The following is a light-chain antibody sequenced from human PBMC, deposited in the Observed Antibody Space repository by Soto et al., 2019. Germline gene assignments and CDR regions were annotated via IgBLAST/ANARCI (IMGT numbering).Light chain of an antibody. V-gene: IGKV1-5*01. CDR1: QSISSW. CDR2: DAS. Sequence: DIQMTQSPSTLSASVGDRVTITCRASQSISSWLAWYQQKPGKAPKLLIDDASSLESGVPSRFSGSGSGTEFTLTISSLQPDDFATYYCQQYNSYPVTFGQGTKVEIK. CDR3: QQYNSYPVT. J-gene: IGKJ1*01.